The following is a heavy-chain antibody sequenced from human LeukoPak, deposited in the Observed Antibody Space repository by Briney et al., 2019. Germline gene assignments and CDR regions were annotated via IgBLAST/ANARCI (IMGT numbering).Heavy chain of an antibody. V-gene: IGHV5-51*01. J-gene: IGHJ4*02. CDR3: VRGSTRWQQVALDY. CDR2: IYPGDSDT. D-gene: IGHD6-13*01. CDR1: TYRFTSYW. Sequence: GESLKISCQGSTYRFTSYWIGWVRQMPGKGLEWMGIIYPGDSDTRYSPSFQGQVTISADKSIRTAYLQWSSLKASDTATYYCVRGSTRWQQVALDYWGQGTPVTVSS.